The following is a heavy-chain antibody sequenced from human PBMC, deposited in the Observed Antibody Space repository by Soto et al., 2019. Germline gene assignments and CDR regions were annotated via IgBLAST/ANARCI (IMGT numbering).Heavy chain of an antibody. Sequence: GESLKISCKGSGYRFTSYWIGWVRQMPGKGLEWMGIIYPGDSDTRYSPSFQGQVTISADKSISTAYLQWSSLKVSDTAMYYCAGPYCSGGSCYSVIGYWGQGTLVTVSS. CDR2: IYPGDSDT. CDR3: AGPYCSGGSCYSVIGY. D-gene: IGHD2-15*01. V-gene: IGHV5-51*01. CDR1: GYRFTSYW. J-gene: IGHJ4*02.